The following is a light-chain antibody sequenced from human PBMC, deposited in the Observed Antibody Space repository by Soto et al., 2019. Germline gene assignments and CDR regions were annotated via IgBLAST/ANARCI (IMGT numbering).Light chain of an antibody. CDR3: QQDGSSPTWT. J-gene: IGKJ1*01. Sequence: EIVLTQSPGTLSLSPGERATLSCRASQSVSSSYLAWYQQKPGQAPRLLIYGASSRATGIPDRFSGSGSGTDFTLTISRLESEDLAVYYCQQDGSSPTWTFGQGTKVDIK. CDR1: QSVSSSY. V-gene: IGKV3-20*01. CDR2: GAS.